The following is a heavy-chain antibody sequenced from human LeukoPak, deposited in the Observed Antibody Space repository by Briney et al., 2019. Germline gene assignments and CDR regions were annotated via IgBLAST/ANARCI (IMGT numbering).Heavy chain of an antibody. CDR3: TRDTPGIAASVSGG. V-gene: IGHV3-53*01. J-gene: IGHJ4*02. CDR2: IYSGGNT. CDR1: GFSVGHNY. Sequence: GGSLRLSCTASGFSVGHNYMNWVRQAPGKGLEWVALIYSGGNTHYADSVKGRFTISRDNSKNTLYLQMSSLRVEDTAVYYCTRDTPGIAASVSGGWGQGTLVTVSS. D-gene: IGHD6-13*01.